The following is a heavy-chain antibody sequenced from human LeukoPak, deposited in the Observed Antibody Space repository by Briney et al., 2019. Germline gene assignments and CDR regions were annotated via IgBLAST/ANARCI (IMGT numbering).Heavy chain of an antibody. CDR3: ARASPSSDIVVVPAAVDY. Sequence: SETLSLTRTVSGGSISSYYWSWIRQPPGKGLEWIGYIYYSGSTNYNPSLKSRVTISVDTSKNQFSLKLSSVTAADTAVYYCARASPSSDIVVVPAAVDYWGQGTLVTVST. J-gene: IGHJ4*02. D-gene: IGHD2-2*01. V-gene: IGHV4-59*01. CDR1: GGSISSYY. CDR2: IYYSGST.